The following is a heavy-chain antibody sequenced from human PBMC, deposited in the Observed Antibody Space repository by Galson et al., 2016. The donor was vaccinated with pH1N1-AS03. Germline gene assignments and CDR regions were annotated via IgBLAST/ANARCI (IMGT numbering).Heavy chain of an antibody. J-gene: IGHJ5*02. D-gene: IGHD2-15*01. CDR3: ARDRRDCSGGSCSQDGWFDP. CDR1: GASVSHYASY. CDR2: VSARGTT. Sequence: TLSLTCSVSGASVSHYASYWGWIRQAPGKGLEWIATVSARGTTYHNPSLDSRLTISLDTSKNHFSLTLTSVTAADTAMYYCARDRRDCSGGSCSQDGWFDPWGQGTLAVVSS. V-gene: IGHV4-39*07.